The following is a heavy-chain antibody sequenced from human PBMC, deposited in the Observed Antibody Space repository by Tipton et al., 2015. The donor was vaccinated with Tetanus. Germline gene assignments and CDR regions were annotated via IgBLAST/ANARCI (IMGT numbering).Heavy chain of an antibody. J-gene: IGHJ4*02. CDR3: AKDIAPSGQQWLVIDY. V-gene: IGHV3-43*01. Sequence: VQLVQSGGGMVQPGRSLRLSCAASGFTFDDYTMHWVRQAPGKGLEWVSLISWDGGSTYYADSVKGRFTISRDNSKNSLYLQMNSLRTEDTALYYCAKDIAPSGQQWLVIDYWGQGTLVTVSS. CDR1: GFTFDDYT. CDR2: ISWDGGST. D-gene: IGHD6-19*01.